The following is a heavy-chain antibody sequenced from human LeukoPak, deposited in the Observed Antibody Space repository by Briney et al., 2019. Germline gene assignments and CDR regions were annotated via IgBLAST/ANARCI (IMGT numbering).Heavy chain of an antibody. J-gene: IGHJ4*02. D-gene: IGHD5-24*01. Sequence: ASVKVSCKASGYTFTGYYMHWVRQAPEQGLEWMGRINPNSGGTNYAQKFQGRVTMTRDTSISTAYMELSRLRSDDTAVYYCARSDQWVDREMATITTPADYWGQGTLVTVSS. CDR3: ARSDQWVDREMATITTPADY. V-gene: IGHV1-2*06. CDR1: GYTFTGYY. CDR2: INPNSGGT.